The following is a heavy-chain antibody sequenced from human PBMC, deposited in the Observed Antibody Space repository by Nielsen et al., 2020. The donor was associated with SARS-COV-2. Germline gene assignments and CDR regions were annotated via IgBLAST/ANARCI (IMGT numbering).Heavy chain of an antibody. Sequence: ASVKVSCKVSGYTLTELSMHWVRQAPGKGLEWMGGFDPEDGETIYAQKFQGRVTITRDTSASTAYMELSSLRSEDTAVYYCARNDAFDIWGQGTMVTVSS. CDR2: FDPEDGET. V-gene: IGHV1-24*01. CDR1: GYTLTELS. CDR3: ARNDAFDI. J-gene: IGHJ3*02.